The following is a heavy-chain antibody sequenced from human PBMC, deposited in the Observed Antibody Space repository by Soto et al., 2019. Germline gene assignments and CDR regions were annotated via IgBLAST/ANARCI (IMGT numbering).Heavy chain of an antibody. CDR3: ARDYYDGSAPYGLEI. D-gene: IGHD3-16*01. V-gene: IGHV1-2*04. Sequence: QEHLVQSGAEVKSPGASVKVSCKAAGYTFTGYYIHWVRQAPGQGLEWMGWINPNTGGANIAQKFQGWVTFTRDTSITTTYMEVNRLTSNDTAVYYCARDYYDGSAPYGLEIWGQGTMVTVAS. CDR1: GYTFTGYY. CDR2: INPNTGGA. J-gene: IGHJ3*01.